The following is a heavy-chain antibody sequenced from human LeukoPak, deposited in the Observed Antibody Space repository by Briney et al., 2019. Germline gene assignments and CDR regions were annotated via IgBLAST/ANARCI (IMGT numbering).Heavy chain of an antibody. CDR3: ARYCTSTTCILRGFDY. D-gene: IGHD2-2*01. J-gene: IGHJ4*02. CDR1: GYSFTSGHY. Sequence: SETLSLTCSVSGYSFTSGHYWGWIRQPPGKGLEWIANIYHTGSAHYNPSLKSRVTISVDTSKNQFYLKLSSVTAADTAVYYCARYCTSTTCILRGFDYWGLGTLVTVSS. CDR2: IYHTGSA. V-gene: IGHV4-38-2*01.